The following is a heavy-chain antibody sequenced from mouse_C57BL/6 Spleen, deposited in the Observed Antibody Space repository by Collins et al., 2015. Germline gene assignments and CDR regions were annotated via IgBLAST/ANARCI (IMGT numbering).Heavy chain of an antibody. D-gene: IGHD1-1*01. CDR1: LLHHQWLL. J-gene: IGHJ4*01. Sequence: DVQLQESGPGLVKPSQSLSSHLLCHWLLHHQWLLLELDPAVSRNKLEWMGYISYDGSNNYNPSLKNRISITRDTSKNQFFLKLNSVTTEDTATYYCARRSSYYYGSSGNLDYWGQGTSVTVSS. CDR3: ARRSSYYYGSSGNLDY. V-gene: IGHV3-6*02. CDR2: ISYDGSN.